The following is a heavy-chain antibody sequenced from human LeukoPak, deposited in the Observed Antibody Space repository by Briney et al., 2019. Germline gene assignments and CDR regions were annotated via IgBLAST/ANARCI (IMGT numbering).Heavy chain of an antibody. D-gene: IGHD6-19*01. V-gene: IGHV1-2*02. CDR3: ARVGLLGGYSSRWTPADD. CDR2: INPNSGGT. Sequence: ASVKVSCKASGYTFTGYYMHWVRQAPGQGLEWMGWINPNSGGTNYAQKFQGRVTMTRDTSISTAYMELSRLRSDDTAVYYCARVGLLGGYSSRWTPADDWGQGTLVTVSS. J-gene: IGHJ4*02. CDR1: GYTFTGYY.